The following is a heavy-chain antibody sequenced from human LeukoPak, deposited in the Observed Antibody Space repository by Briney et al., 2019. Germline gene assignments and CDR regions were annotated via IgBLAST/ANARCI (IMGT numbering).Heavy chain of an antibody. CDR1: GGSFSGYY. V-gene: IGHV4-34*01. D-gene: IGHD1-26*01. J-gene: IGHJ4*02. Sequence: SETLSLTCAVYGGSFSGYYWSWIRQPPGKGLEWIGEINHSGSTNYNPSLKSRVTISVDTSKNQFSLKLSSVTAADTAVYYCARGGVGATLVRHWGQRTLVTVSS. CDR3: ARGGVGATLVRH. CDR2: INHSGST.